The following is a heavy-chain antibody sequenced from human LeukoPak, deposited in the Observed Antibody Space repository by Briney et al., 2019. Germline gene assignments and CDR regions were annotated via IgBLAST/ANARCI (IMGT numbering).Heavy chain of an antibody. CDR3: ARGLSRGEWFDP. CDR1: GFTFSSYS. Sequence: GGSLRLSCAASGFTFSSYSMNWVRQAPGKGLEWVSAISGSGGSTYYADSVKGRFTISRDNAKNSLYLQMNSLRAEDTAVYYCARGLSRGEWFDPWGQGTLVTVSS. V-gene: IGHV3-48*01. J-gene: IGHJ5*02. CDR2: ISGSGGST.